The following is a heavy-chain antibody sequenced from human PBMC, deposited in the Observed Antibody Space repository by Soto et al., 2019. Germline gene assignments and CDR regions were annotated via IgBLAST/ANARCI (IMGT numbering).Heavy chain of an antibody. CDR2: ISGSGTT. Sequence: EVQLLESGGGLVQPGGSLRLSCTASGFTFSSYVLSWVRQAPGKGLEWVSAISGSGTTYYTDSMNGRVTISRDNSKDTVSLQMNSLSAEDTAVYYCARYGRNWYLDNWGQGTLVTVSS. D-gene: IGHD1-1*01. V-gene: IGHV3-23*01. CDR3: ARYGRNWYLDN. J-gene: IGHJ4*02. CDR1: GFTFSSYV.